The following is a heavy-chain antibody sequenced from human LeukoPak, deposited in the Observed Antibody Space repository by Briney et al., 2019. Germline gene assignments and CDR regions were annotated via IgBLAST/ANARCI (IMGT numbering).Heavy chain of an antibody. Sequence: SQTLSLTCTVSGGSISSGSYYWSWIRQPAGKGLEWIGRIYTSGSTNYNPSLKSRVTISVDTSKNQFSLKLSSVTVADTAVYYCARGSSSWAYYMDVWGKGTTVTVSS. J-gene: IGHJ6*03. CDR1: GGSISSGSYY. CDR2: IYTSGST. V-gene: IGHV4-61*02. CDR3: ARGSSSWAYYMDV. D-gene: IGHD6-13*01.